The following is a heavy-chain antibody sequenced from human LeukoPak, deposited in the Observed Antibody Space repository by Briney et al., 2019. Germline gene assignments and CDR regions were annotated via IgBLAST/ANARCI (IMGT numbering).Heavy chain of an antibody. J-gene: IGHJ3*02. CDR3: ARSLRAAREDAFDI. V-gene: IGHV3-48*01. Sequence: PGGSLRLSCAASGFTFSSYTMNWVRQAPGKGLEWVSYISSSSSTIYYADSVQGRFTISRDNAKNSLFLQMNSLRAEDTAVYYCARSLRAAREDAFDIWGQGTMVTVSS. CDR1: GFTFSSYT. D-gene: IGHD6-6*01. CDR2: ISSSSSTI.